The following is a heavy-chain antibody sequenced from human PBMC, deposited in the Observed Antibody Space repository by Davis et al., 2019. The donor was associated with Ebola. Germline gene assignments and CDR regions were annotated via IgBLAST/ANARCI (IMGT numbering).Heavy chain of an antibody. CDR3: ATRTSP. Sequence: GESLKISCAASGFTVSSNYMSWMRQAPGKGLKGRANIKQDGSEKYYVDSVKGRFTISRDNAKNSLYLQMNSLRAEDTAVYYCATRTSPWGQGTLVTVSS. D-gene: IGHD1/OR15-1a*01. J-gene: IGHJ5*02. V-gene: IGHV3-7*03. CDR2: IKQDGSEK. CDR1: GFTVSSNY.